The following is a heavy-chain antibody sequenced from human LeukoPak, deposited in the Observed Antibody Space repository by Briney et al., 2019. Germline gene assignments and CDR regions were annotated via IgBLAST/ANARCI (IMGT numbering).Heavy chain of an antibody. D-gene: IGHD4-17*01. Sequence: GGSLRLSCAASGFTFGTYAMSWVRQPPGKGLEWVSSISSSSSYIYYADSVKGRFTISRDNAKNSLYLQMNSLRAEDTAVYYCARDLDYGDCDYWGQGTLVTVSS. CDR3: ARDLDYGDCDY. V-gene: IGHV3-21*01. CDR1: GFTFGTYA. CDR2: ISSSSSYI. J-gene: IGHJ4*02.